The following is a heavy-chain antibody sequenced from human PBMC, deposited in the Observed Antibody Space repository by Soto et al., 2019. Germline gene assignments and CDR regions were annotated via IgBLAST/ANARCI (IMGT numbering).Heavy chain of an antibody. CDR1: GFTFSSYG. V-gene: IGHV3-23*01. Sequence: PGGSLRLSCAASGFTFSSYGMTWVRRAPGKGLEWVSFSSATGAGTYYADSVKGRFTISRDNSKNTLYLQMTSLRADDTAVYYCAKDRRAGGNYGLYSDFWGQGALVTVSS. CDR3: AKDRRAGGNYGLYSDF. CDR2: SSATGAGT. D-gene: IGHD1-7*01. J-gene: IGHJ4*02.